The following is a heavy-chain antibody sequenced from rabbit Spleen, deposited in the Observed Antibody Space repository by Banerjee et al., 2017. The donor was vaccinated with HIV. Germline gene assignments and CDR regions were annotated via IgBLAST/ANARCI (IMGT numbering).Heavy chain of an antibody. CDR1: GFTISNNYY. CDR2: IYPDGSGST. V-gene: IGHV1S40*01. Sequence: QSLEESGGGLVQPGGTLTLTCKASGFTISNNYYMCWVRQAPGKGPEWIGCIYPDGSGSTAYASWAKGRFTISKTSSTTVTLQMTSLTAADTATYFCARSGYVGWGGDGDLTGNKLWGQGTLVTVS. CDR3: ARSGYVGWGGDGDLTGNKL. D-gene: IGHD4-1*01. J-gene: IGHJ4*01.